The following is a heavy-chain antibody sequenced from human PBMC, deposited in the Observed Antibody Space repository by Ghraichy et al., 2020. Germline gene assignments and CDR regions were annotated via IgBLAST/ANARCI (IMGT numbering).Heavy chain of an antibody. CDR3: ARHSPIKQQLVLGAPAIASRAFDI. D-gene: IGHD6-13*01. CDR2: IYYSGST. J-gene: IGHJ3*02. V-gene: IGHV4-39*01. Sequence: SETLSLTCTVSGGSISSSSYYWGWIRQPPGKGLEWIGSIYYSGSTYYNPSLKSRVTISVDTSKNQFSLKLSSVTAADTAVYYCARHSPIKQQLVLGAPAIASRAFDIWGQGTMVTVSS. CDR1: GGSISSSSYY.